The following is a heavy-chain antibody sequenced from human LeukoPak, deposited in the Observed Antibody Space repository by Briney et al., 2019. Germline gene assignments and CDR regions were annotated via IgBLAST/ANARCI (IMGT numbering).Heavy chain of an antibody. Sequence: SETLSLTCAVYGGSFSGYYWSWIRQPPGKGLEWIGEINHSGSTNYNPSLKSRVTISVDTSKNQLSLKLSSVTAADTAVYYCARGVVAGTRGFDYWGQGTLVTVSS. D-gene: IGHD6-19*01. CDR2: INHSGST. J-gene: IGHJ4*02. CDR1: GGSFSGYY. V-gene: IGHV4-34*01. CDR3: ARGVVAGTRGFDY.